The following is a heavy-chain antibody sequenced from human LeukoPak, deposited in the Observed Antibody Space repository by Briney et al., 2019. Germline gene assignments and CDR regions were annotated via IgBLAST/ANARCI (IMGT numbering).Heavy chain of an antibody. V-gene: IGHV1-24*01. CDR2: FDPEDGET. D-gene: IGHD2-8*01. CDR1: GYTLTELS. J-gene: IGHJ2*01. Sequence: ASVKVSCEVSGYTLTELSMHWVRQAPGKGLEWMGGFDPEDGETIYAQKFQGRVTMTEDTSTDTAYMELSSLRSEDTAVYYCATAPSNIVLMVYRYFDLWGRGTLVTVSS. CDR3: ATAPSNIVLMVYRYFDL.